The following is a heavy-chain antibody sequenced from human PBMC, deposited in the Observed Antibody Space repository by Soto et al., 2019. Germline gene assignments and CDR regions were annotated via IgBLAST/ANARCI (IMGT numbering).Heavy chain of an antibody. D-gene: IGHD2-8*01. CDR3: AKDRLCTNGVCYYPLNWFDP. Sequence: ETLSLTCTVSGGSISSSSYYWGWIRQPPGKGLEWVSAISGSGGSTYYADSVKGRFTISRDNSKNTLYLQMNSLRAEDTAVYYCAKDRLCTNGVCYYPLNWFDPWGQGTLVTVSS. CDR2: ISGSGGST. CDR1: GGSISSSSYY. J-gene: IGHJ5*02. V-gene: IGHV3-23*01.